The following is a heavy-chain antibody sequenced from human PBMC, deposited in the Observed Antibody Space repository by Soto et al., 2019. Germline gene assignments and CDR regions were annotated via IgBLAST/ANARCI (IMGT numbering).Heavy chain of an antibody. J-gene: IGHJ4*02. CDR1: GFTFTSNA. CDR2: ITGGGGTT. V-gene: IGHV3-23*01. Sequence: GGSLRLSCSASGFTFTSNAMGWVRQAPGKGLQWVSAITGGGGTTHYADSVKGRFTISRDNSKNTLYLQMNSLRADDTAVYYCAKISEAVAGTVYGYWGQGTLGTVSS. CDR3: AKISEAVAGTVYGY. D-gene: IGHD6-19*01.